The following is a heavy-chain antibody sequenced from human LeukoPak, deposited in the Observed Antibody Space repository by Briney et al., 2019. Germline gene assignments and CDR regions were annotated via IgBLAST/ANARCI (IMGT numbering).Heavy chain of an antibody. D-gene: IGHD3-9*01. CDR3: AKGVTISKEYFDY. J-gene: IGHJ4*02. CDR2: ISYDGSNK. V-gene: IGHV3-30-3*02. CDR1: GFTFSSYA. Sequence: PGGSLRLSCAASGFTFSSYAMHWVRQAPGKGLEWVAVISYDGSNKYYADSVKGRFTISRDNSKNTLYLQMNSLRAEDTAVYYCAKGVTISKEYFDYWGQGTLVTVSS.